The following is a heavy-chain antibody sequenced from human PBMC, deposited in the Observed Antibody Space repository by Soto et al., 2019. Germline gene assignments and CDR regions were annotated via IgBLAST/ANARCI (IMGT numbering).Heavy chain of an antibody. CDR1: GGSVSSSSYY. CDR2: VYYSGST. D-gene: IGHD2-15*01. J-gene: IGHJ4*02. CDR3: ARRPLCSGGSCYNFDY. V-gene: IGHV4-39*01. Sequence: SETLSLTCTVSGGSVSSSSYYWGWVRQPPGKGLEWIGSVYYSGSTYYNPSLESRVTISVDKSKNQFSLKLMSLSAADTAVYYCARRPLCSGGSCYNFDYWGQGTLVTVSS.